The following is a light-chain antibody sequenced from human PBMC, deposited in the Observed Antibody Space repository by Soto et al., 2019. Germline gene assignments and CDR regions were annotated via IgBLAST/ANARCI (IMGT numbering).Light chain of an antibody. CDR1: QTIGRTY. Sequence: EIVLTQSPGTLCLSPGETATLSCRASQTIGRTYLAWYSQKPDEAPKLLIFRTSSRATAIPDRFSGSGSGTDFTLSIHRLEPEDFAVYHCQQYASSHLLTSGRATKLDIK. J-gene: IGKJ4*01. CDR2: RTS. V-gene: IGKV3-20*01. CDR3: QQYASSHLLT.